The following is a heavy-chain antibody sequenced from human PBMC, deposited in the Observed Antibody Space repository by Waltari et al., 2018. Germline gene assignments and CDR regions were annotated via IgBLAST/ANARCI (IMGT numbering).Heavy chain of an antibody. CDR2: INNDGSST. V-gene: IGHV3-74*03. CDR1: GVTLSRSW. Sequence: EVQLVESGGGLVQPGGSLRLSCAASGVTLSRSWIHWVRQSPGKGLKGVSRINNDGSSTVYADSVKGRFTISRDDAKNTVSLQMNNLSAEDTALYYCARAGLLGAFDVWGQGTMVTVSS. D-gene: IGHD2-15*01. J-gene: IGHJ3*01. CDR3: ARAGLLGAFDV.